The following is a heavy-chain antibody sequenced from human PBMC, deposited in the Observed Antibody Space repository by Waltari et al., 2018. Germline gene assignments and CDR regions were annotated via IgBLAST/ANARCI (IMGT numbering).Heavy chain of an antibody. J-gene: IGHJ6*03. D-gene: IGHD3-3*01. V-gene: IGHV4-38-2*01. CDR2: IYHSGST. Sequence: QVQLQESGPGLVKPSETLSLTCAVSGYSISSGYSWGWIRQPPRTGLEWIGSIYHSGSTYYNPSRKKRVTISVDTSKNHFSLNLSSVTAADTAVYYCARGGDFWSGYEYYYYYMDVWGKGTTDTVSS. CDR3: ARGGDFWSGYEYYYYYMDV. CDR1: GYSISSGYS.